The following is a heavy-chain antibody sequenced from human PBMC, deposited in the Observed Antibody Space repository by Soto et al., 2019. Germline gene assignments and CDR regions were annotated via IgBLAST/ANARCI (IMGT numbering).Heavy chain of an antibody. J-gene: IGHJ4*02. CDR3: AISDLGGIVGATTFDPTIDY. Sequence: QVQLVQSGAEVKKPGSSVKVSCKACGGTFSSYAISWVRQAPGQGLEWMGGIIPIFGTANYAQKFPGRVTITPDDSTSSAFVELRSLRSEDTAVYYSAISDLGGIVGATTFDPTIDYCGQGTLVTVSS. V-gene: IGHV1-69*01. D-gene: IGHD1-26*01. CDR1: GGTFSSYA. CDR2: IIPIFGTA.